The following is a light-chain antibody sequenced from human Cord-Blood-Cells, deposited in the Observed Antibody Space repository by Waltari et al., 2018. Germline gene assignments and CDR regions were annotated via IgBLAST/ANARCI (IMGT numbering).Light chain of an antibody. CDR2: DAS. V-gene: IGKV3-11*01. CDR3: QQRSNWYT. Sequence: EIVFTQSPATLSLSPGERANLSCRASQRVSSYLAWYQQKPGQAPRLLIYDASNRATGIPARFSGSGSGTDFTLTISSLEPEDFAVYYCQQRSNWYTFGQGTKLEIK. J-gene: IGKJ2*01. CDR1: QRVSSY.